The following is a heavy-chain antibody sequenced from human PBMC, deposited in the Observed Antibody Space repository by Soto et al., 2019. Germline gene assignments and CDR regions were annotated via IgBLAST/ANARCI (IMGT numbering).Heavy chain of an antibody. V-gene: IGHV1-18*01. D-gene: IGHD3-10*01. Sequence: GASVKVSCKASGYSFTSYAISWVRQSPGQRLEWIGWISAYNGNTNYAQKLQGRVTMTTDTSTSTAYMELRSLRSDYTAVYYCARDRWFGRNFFDYWGQGTLDTVSS. CDR2: ISAYNGNT. CDR1: GYSFTSYA. CDR3: ARDRWFGRNFFDY. J-gene: IGHJ4*02.